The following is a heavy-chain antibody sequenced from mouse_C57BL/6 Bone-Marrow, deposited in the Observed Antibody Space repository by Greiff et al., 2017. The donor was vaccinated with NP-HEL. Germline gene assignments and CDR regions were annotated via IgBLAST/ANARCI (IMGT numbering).Heavy chain of an antibody. Sequence: VQLQQSGAELVRPGASVKLSCTASGFNIKDDYMHWVKQRPEQGLEWIGWIDPENGDTEYASKFQGKATITADTSSNTAYLQLSSLTSEDTAVYYCTSLITTVVATTSRYFDVWGTGTTVTVSS. CDR1: GFNIKDDY. D-gene: IGHD1-1*01. CDR2: IDPENGDT. J-gene: IGHJ1*03. V-gene: IGHV14-4*01. CDR3: TSLITTVVATTSRYFDV.